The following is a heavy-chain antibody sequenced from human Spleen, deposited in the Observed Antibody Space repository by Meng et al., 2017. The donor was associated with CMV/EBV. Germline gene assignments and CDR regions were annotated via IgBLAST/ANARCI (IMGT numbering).Heavy chain of an antibody. CDR2: IKQDGSEK. J-gene: IGHJ6*02. D-gene: IGHD2-2*01. Sequence: GGSLRLSCAASGFTFNNFWMSWVRQAPGKGLEWVANIKQDGSEKYYVDSVKGRFTISRDSAKNSLYLQMNSLRAEDTAVYYCARNAGGYCSSTSCDYYYGMDVWGQGTTVTVSS. CDR1: GFTFNNFW. CDR3: ARNAGGYCSSTSCDYYYGMDV. V-gene: IGHV3-7*01.